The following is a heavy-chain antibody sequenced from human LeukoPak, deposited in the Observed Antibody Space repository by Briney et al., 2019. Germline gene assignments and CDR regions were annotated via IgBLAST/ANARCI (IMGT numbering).Heavy chain of an antibody. J-gene: IGHJ4*02. CDR1: GFTFSSYS. D-gene: IGHD3-3*01. CDR3: ARVGYDFWSGPTPDY. V-gene: IGHV3-21*01. Sequence: GGSLRLSCAASGFTFSSYSMNWVRQAPWKGLEWVSSISSRSSYRYYADSVKGRFTISRDNAKNSLYLKMNSLRAEDTAVYYCARVGYDFWSGPTPDYWGQGTLVTVSS. CDR2: ISSRSSYR.